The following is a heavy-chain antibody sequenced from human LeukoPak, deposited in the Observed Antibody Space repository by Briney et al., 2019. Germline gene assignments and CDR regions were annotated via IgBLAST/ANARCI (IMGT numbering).Heavy chain of an antibody. J-gene: IGHJ4*02. CDR1: GFIFSYYS. CDR2: ISPDGRAA. CDR3: AREQPAGSTDY. D-gene: IGHD1-14*01. Sequence: PGGSLRLSCAASGFIFSYYSMHWVRQAPGKGLEYVSVISPDGRAAYYTNSVKCRFTISRDNSKNTVYLQMDSLRDDDTAVYCCAREQPAGSTDYWGQGTLVTVSS. V-gene: IGHV3-64*01.